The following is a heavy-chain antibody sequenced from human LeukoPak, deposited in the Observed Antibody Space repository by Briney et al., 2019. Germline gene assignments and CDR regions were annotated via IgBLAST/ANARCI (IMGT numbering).Heavy chain of an antibody. CDR3: ARTNYRSTGYYGYYYYYMDV. CDR1: EYTFTSYD. J-gene: IGHJ6*03. CDR2: MNPNNGNT. V-gene: IGHV1-8*01. Sequence: ASVKVSCKASEYTFTSYDINWVRQATGQGPEWMGWMNPNNGNTGHAQKFQGRVTLTRNTSISTAYMELSSLTSEDTAVYYCARTNYRSTGYYGYYYYYMDVWGKGAAVTVSS. D-gene: IGHD3-22*01.